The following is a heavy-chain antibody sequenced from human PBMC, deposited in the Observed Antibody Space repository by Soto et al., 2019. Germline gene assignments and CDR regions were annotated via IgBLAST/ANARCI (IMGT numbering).Heavy chain of an antibody. J-gene: IGHJ4*02. CDR3: ARGQYCRGGTCYSAPDY. D-gene: IGHD2-15*01. Sequence: EVHLVESGGGLVQPGGSLRIFCGASGYTFSTYWMYWVRQAPRKGLVWVSRINGDGSKTSYADSVKGRFTISRDNAKNTLYLQMNSLRAEDTALYYCARGQYCRGGTCYSAPDYWGQGTLVTVSS. CDR1: GYTFSTYW. V-gene: IGHV3-74*01. CDR2: INGDGSKT.